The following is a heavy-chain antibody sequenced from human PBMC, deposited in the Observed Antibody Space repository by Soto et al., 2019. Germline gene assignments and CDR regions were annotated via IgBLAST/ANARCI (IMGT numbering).Heavy chain of an antibody. Sequence: SETLSLTCTVSGGSVSSGSYYWSWIRQPPGKGLEWIGYIYYSGSTNYNPSLKSRVTISVDTSKNQFSLKLSSVTAADTAVYYCARGGVEVFGQLWLLGSFDYWGQGTLVTVSS. CDR3: ARGGVEVFGQLWLLGSFDY. CDR2: IYYSGST. D-gene: IGHD5-18*01. J-gene: IGHJ4*02. CDR1: GGSVSSGSYY. V-gene: IGHV4-61*01.